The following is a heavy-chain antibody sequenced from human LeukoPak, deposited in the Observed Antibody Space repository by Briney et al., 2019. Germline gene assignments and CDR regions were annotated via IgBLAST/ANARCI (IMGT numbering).Heavy chain of an antibody. Sequence: PGGSLRLSCAASGNYWMHWVRQAPGKGLVWVSHINSDGSWTSYADSVKGRFTISKDKAKNTGYLQMNSLRAEDTAVYYCVSFYETYWGRGTLVTVSS. CDR2: INSDGSWT. CDR1: GNYW. J-gene: IGHJ4*02. CDR3: VSFYETY. D-gene: IGHD2/OR15-2a*01. V-gene: IGHV3-74*01.